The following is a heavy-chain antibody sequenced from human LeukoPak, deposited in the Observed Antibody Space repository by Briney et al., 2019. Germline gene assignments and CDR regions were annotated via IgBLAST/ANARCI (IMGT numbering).Heavy chain of an antibody. J-gene: IGHJ4*02. V-gene: IGHV1-18*01. D-gene: IGHD3-10*01. CDR1: GYTFTRYG. CDR3: ARERITMVRGLIDY. CDR2: ISAYNGNT. Sequence: ASVKVSCKASGYTFTRYGISWVRQAPGQGLEWVGWISAYNGNTNYAQKLQGRVTMTTDTSTSTAYMELRSLRSDDTAVYYCARERITMVRGLIDYWGQGTLVTVSS.